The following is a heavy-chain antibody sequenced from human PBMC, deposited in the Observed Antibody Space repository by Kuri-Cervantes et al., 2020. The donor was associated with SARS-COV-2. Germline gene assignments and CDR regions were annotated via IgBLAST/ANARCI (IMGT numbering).Heavy chain of an antibody. CDR1: GYTFTSYG. D-gene: IGHD4-17*01. V-gene: IGHV1-18*01. CDR2: ISAYNGNT. CDR3: AGKPIVYGDYWFDP. Sequence: ASVKVSCKASGYTFTSYGISWVRQAPGQGLEWMGWISAYNGNTNYAQKLQGRVTMTRNTSISTAYMELSSLRSEDTAVYYCAGKPIVYGDYWFDPWGQGTLVTVSS. J-gene: IGHJ5*02.